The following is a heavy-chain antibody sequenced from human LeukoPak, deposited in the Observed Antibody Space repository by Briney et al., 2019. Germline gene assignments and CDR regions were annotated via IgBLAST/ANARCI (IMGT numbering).Heavy chain of an antibody. CDR2: INPNSGGT. J-gene: IGHJ4*02. CDR3: AIITGTMKLDRYYFDY. CDR1: GYTFTGYY. V-gene: IGHV1-2*02. D-gene: IGHD1-20*01. Sequence: GASVKVSCKASGYTFTGYYMHWVRQAPGQGLEWMGWINPNSGGTNYAQKFQGRVTMTRDTSISTAYMELSRLRSDDTAVYYCAIITGTMKLDRYYFDYWGQGTLVTVSS.